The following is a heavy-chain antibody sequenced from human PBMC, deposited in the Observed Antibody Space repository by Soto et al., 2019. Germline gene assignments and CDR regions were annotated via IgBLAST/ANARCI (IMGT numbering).Heavy chain of an antibody. CDR1: GFSLSTSGVG. Sequence: QITLKESGPTLVKPTQTLTLTCTFSGFSLSTSGVGVGWIRQPPGKALEWLALIYWDDDKRYSPSLKSRLIITKDTSKNQVVFTMTNMDPVDTATYYCAHISGPSHTFAYWGQGTLVTVSS. V-gene: IGHV2-5*02. CDR3: AHISGPSHTFAY. CDR2: IYWDDDK. D-gene: IGHD2-15*01. J-gene: IGHJ4*02.